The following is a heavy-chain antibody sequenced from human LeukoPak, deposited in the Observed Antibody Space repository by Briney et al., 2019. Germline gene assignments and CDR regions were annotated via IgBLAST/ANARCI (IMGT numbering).Heavy chain of an antibody. V-gene: IGHV3-23*01. CDR3: AKHYYDSSGSLLDAFDI. D-gene: IGHD3-22*01. CDR2: ISGSGGST. CDR1: GFTFNSYA. J-gene: IGHJ3*02. Sequence: GGSLRLSCAASGFTFNSYAMSWVRQAPGKGLEWVSAISGSGGSTYYADSVKGRFTISRDNSKNTLYLQMNSLRAEDTAVYYCAKHYYDSSGSLLDAFDIWGQGTMVTVSS.